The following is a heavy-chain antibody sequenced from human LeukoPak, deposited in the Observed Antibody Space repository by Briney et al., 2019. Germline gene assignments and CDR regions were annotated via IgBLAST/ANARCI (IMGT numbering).Heavy chain of an antibody. J-gene: IGHJ4*02. CDR2: ISGSGGST. Sequence: GGSLRLSCAASGFTFSSYAMSRVRQAPGKGLEWVSAISGSGGSTYYADSVKGRFTISRDNSKNTLYLQMNSLRAEDTAVYYCAKDVRDPGRYYFDYWGQGTLVTVSS. V-gene: IGHV3-23*01. CDR3: AKDVRDPGRYYFDY. CDR1: GFTFSSYA.